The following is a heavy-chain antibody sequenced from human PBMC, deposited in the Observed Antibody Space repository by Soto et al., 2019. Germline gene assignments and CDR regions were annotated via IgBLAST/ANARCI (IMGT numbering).Heavy chain of an antibody. CDR2: SRNRVNSHTT. D-gene: IGHD1-26*01. Sequence: EVQLVESGGGLVQPGGSLRLSCAASGFTCSDHYMDWVRQAPGKGLEWVARSRNRVNSHTTEYAASVKGRFTISRDESKSSLYLQMNSLKIDDTAVYYCPRGLLGGAPSYTFHGMDVWGQGTTVTVSS. V-gene: IGHV3-72*01. CDR3: PRGLLGGAPSYTFHGMDV. J-gene: IGHJ6*01. CDR1: GFTCSDHY.